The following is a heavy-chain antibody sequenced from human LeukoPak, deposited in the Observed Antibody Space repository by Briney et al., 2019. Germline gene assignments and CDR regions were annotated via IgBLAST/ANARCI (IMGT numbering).Heavy chain of an antibody. CDR3: ARGEEKATITGLDS. V-gene: IGHV3-21*01. CDR2: ISSSSAYT. D-gene: IGHD5-24*01. Sequence: GGSLRLSCAASGFTFSNYDMHWVRQAPGKGLEWVSAISSSSAYTYYADSVKGRFTISRDNAENSLFLQLNSLRAEDTAVYFCARGEEKATITGLDSWGQGTLVTVSS. CDR1: GFTFSNYD. J-gene: IGHJ4*02.